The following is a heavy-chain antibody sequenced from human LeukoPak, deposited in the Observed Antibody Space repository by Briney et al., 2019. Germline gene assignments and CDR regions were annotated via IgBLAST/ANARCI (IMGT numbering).Heavy chain of an antibody. J-gene: IGHJ5*02. CDR3: ARVIVATNWFDP. Sequence: SQTLSLTCAVSGGSISGGAYSWSWIRQPPGKGLEWIGYTYHSGSSYYNPSLKSRVTISVDRSKNQFSLSLSSVTAADTAVYYCARVIVATNWFDPWGQGTLVTVSS. D-gene: IGHD5-12*01. CDR2: TYHSGSS. V-gene: IGHV4-30-2*01. CDR1: GGSISGGAYS.